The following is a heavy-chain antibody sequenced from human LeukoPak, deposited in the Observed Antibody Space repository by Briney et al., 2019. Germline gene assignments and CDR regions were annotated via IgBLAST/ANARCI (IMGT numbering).Heavy chain of an antibody. CDR1: GFTVSTSA. CDR2: ISDSGGGT. Sequence: GGSLRLSCAAAGFTVSTSAMSWVRQAPGKGLEWVSGISDSGGGTYYADSVKGRFSISRDISKNTLYLQMNSLRAEDTAIYYCAKDGKTRNWNYFQAKPVYWGQGTLVTVSS. J-gene: IGHJ4*02. D-gene: IGHD1-7*01. CDR3: AKDGKTRNWNYFQAKPVY. V-gene: IGHV3-23*01.